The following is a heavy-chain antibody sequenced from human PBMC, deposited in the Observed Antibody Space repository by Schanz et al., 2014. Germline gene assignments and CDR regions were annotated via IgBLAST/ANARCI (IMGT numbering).Heavy chain of an antibody. V-gene: IGHV1-18*01. CDR1: GYSFTTYA. J-gene: IGHJ4*03. CDR2: MSYNGNT. CDR3: ARDVPINDY. Sequence: QVQLVQSGAEVKKPGASVRVSCKASGYSFTTYAVNWVRQATGQGLEWMGWMSYNGNTKYAQSLQARITVTRDTSTSSSDMELRSLTSDDTAVCCCARDVPINDYWGQGTPVTVSS.